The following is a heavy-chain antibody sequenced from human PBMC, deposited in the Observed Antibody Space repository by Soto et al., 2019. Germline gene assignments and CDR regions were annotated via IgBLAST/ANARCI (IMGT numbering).Heavy chain of an antibody. CDR3: ARGQYQLLPLYYYYYGMDV. J-gene: IGHJ6*02. CDR2: IIPIFGTA. CDR1: GGTFSSYA. D-gene: IGHD2-2*01. V-gene: IGHV1-69*13. Sequence: ASVKVSCKASGGTFSSYAISWVRQAPGQGLEWMGGIIPIFGTANYAQKFQGRVTITADESTSTAYMELSSLRSEDTAVYYCARGQYQLLPLYYYYYGMDVWGQGTTVTVSS.